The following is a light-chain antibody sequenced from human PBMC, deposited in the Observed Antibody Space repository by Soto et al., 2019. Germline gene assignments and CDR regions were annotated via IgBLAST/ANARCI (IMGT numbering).Light chain of an antibody. CDR1: QSVSSN. CDR2: GAS. Sequence: EIVMTQSPATLSVSPGERATLSCRASQSVSSNLAWYQQKPGQAPRLLIYGASTRATGIPARFSGSGSGTEFTLTISSLQSEDFAVYYCQHYNNWPFTCGPGTKVDSK. CDR3: QHYNNWPFT. J-gene: IGKJ3*01. V-gene: IGKV3-15*01.